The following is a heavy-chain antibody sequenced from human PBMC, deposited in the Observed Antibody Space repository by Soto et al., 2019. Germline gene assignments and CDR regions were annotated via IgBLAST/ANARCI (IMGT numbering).Heavy chain of an antibody. CDR3: ARSIAVAGTYY. CDR2: INHSGST. J-gene: IGHJ4*02. CDR1: GGSFSGYY. V-gene: IGHV4-34*01. D-gene: IGHD6-19*01. Sequence: PSETLTLTCAVYGGSFSGYYWSWIRQPPGKGLEWIGEINHSGSTNYNPSLKSRVTISVDTSKNQFSLKLSSVTAADTAVYYCARSIAVAGTYYWGQETLVTVSS.